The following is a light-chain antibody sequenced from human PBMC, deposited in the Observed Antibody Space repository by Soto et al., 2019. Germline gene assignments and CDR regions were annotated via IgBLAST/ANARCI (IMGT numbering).Light chain of an antibody. CDR1: SSDVGGSNH. J-gene: IGLJ1*01. V-gene: IGLV2-11*01. Sequence: QSVLTQPRSVSGSPGQSVTISCTGSSSDVGGSNHVSWYQHHPGKAPKFIIYDVTKRPSGVPDRFSGSKSGNTASLTISRLQAEDEADYYCCSYAGTYTFVFGTGTKLTVL. CDR3: CSYAGTYTFV. CDR2: DVT.